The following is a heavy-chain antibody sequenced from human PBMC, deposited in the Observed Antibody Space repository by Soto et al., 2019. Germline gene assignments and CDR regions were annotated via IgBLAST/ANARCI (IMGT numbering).Heavy chain of an antibody. V-gene: IGHV3-23*01. D-gene: IGHD3-10*01. J-gene: IGHJ5*02. CDR3: AKRNTMVRVNWFDP. CDR1: GFTFSSYA. CDR2: ISGSGGST. Sequence: GGSLRLSCAASGFTFSSYAMSWVRQAPGKGLEWVPAISGSGGSTYYADSVKGRFTISRDNSKNTLYLQMNSLRAEDTAVYYCAKRNTMVRVNWFDPWGQGTLVTVSS.